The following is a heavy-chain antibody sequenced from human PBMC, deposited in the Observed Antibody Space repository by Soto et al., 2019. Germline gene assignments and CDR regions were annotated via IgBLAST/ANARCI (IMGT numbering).Heavy chain of an antibody. V-gene: IGHV4-34*01. CDR3: ARGNDFWNGYHICRYFDY. CDR2: INHSGST. J-gene: IGHJ4*02. Sequence: PSETLSLTCAVYGGSFSGYYWSWIRQPPGKGLEWIREINHSGSTVYNPSLKSRATISVATSQNQVSLNLSSVTAADTAVYFCARGNDFWNGYHICRYFDYWGLGTLVTVSS. D-gene: IGHD3-3*01. CDR1: GGSFSGYY.